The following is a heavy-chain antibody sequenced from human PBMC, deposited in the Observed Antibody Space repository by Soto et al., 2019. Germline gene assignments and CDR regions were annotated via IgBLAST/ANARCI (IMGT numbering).Heavy chain of an antibody. CDR3: ARDNRIQLRYYYGMDV. Sequence: TSETLSLTCTVSGGSISSYYWSWIRQPPGKGLEWIGYIYYSGSTNYNPSLKSRVTISVDTSKNQFSLKLSSVTAADTAVYYCARDNRIQLRYYYGMDVWGQGTTVTVSS. D-gene: IGHD5-18*01. CDR2: IYYSGST. V-gene: IGHV4-59*01. CDR1: GGSISSYY. J-gene: IGHJ6*02.